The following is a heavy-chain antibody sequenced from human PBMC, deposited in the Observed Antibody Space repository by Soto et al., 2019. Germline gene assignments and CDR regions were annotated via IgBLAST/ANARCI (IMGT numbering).Heavy chain of an antibody. CDR2: ISYDGSNK. J-gene: IGHJ3*02. CDR1: GFTFSSYG. D-gene: IGHD6-13*01. V-gene: IGHV3-30*18. CDR3: AKDLWSSSWYSNDAFDI. Sequence: PGGSLRLSCAASGFTFSSYGMHWVRQAPGKGLEWVAVISYDGSNKYYADSVKGRFTISRDNSKNTLYLQMNSLSAEDTAVYYCAKDLWSSSWYSNDAFDIWGQGTMVTVSS.